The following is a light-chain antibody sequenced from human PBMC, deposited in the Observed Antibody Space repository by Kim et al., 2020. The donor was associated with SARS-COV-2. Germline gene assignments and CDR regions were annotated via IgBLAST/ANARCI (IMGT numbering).Light chain of an antibody. V-gene: IGKV3-20*01. CDR3: QQYASSPRT. CDR1: RSVSNNY. J-gene: IGKJ1*01. CDR2: GAS. Sequence: EIVLTQSPGTLSLSPGERATLSCRASRSVSNNYLAWFQQKRDQAPRLLISGASNSANGIPDRFSGSGSGTVFTLTISRLEPEDLAVYCCQQYASSPRTFGEGTKVDIK.